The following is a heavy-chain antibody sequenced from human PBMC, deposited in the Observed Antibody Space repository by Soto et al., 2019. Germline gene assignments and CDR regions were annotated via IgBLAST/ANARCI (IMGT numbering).Heavy chain of an antibody. CDR1: GGSFSGYY. Sequence: QVQLQQWGAGLLKPSETLSLTCAVYGGSFSGYYWSWIRQPPGKGLEWIGEINHSGSTNYNPSLKRRVTISVDTSKNQFSLKLSSVTAADTAVYYCARAFVVVVAATGGMDVWGQGTTVTVSS. V-gene: IGHV4-34*01. CDR3: ARAFVVVVAATGGMDV. D-gene: IGHD2-15*01. CDR2: INHSGST. J-gene: IGHJ6*02.